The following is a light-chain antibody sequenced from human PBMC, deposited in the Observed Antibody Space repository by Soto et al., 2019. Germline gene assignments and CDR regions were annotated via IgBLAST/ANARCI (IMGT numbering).Light chain of an antibody. J-gene: IGKJ3*01. CDR2: KAS. CDR1: QSISNY. Sequence: DIQMTQSPSTLSASVGDRVTITCRASQSISNYLAWYRQQSGKAPKLLIYKASSLESGVPSRFSGSGSGTEFTLTISSLQPDDFATYYCQHYKSYPFTFGPGTQVDIK. CDR3: QHYKSYPFT. V-gene: IGKV1-5*03.